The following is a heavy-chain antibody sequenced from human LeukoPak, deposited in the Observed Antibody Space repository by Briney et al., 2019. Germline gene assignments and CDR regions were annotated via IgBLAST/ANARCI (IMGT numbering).Heavy chain of an antibody. CDR2: IYYSGST. D-gene: IGHD3-10*01. V-gene: IGHV4-31*03. CDR1: GGSITSGGYC. CDR3: ARADMVPYGMDV. J-gene: IGHJ6*02. Sequence: SETLSLTCTVSGGSITSGGYCWSWIRQHPGKGLEWIGYIYYSGSTYYNPSLKSRVTISVDTSKNQFSLKLSSVTAADTAVYYCARADMVPYGMDVWGQGTTVTVSS.